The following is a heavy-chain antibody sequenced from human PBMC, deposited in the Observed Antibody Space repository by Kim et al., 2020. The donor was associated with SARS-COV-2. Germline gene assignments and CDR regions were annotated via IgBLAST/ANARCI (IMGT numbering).Heavy chain of an antibody. CDR1: GASISNSYYY. D-gene: IGHD2-15*01. V-gene: IGHV4-39*01. Sequence: SETLSLTCTVSGASISNSYYYWGWIRQPPGKGLEWVGTTHNSGSTYYNSSLKSRVTISVDTSKNQFSLKLSSVTAADTAVYYCARQYCSGASCFRVLDVWGQGSTVTVSS. J-gene: IGHJ6*02. CDR3: ARQYCSGASCFRVLDV. CDR2: THNSGST.